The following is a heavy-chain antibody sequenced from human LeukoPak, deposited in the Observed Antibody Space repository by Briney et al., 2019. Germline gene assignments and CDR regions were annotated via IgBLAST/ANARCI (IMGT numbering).Heavy chain of an antibody. CDR1: GFSLRSHA. Sequence: GGSLRLSCTASGFSLRSHARGGVGRAPGRAWEWVSAISGNGLSAYYADPVKGRFSISRDNPKSSLFLHMSSVTVEDTAVYYCSGAGYGSVVWGQGTLVTVSS. CDR2: ISGNGLSA. V-gene: IGHV3-23*01. D-gene: IGHD5-12*01. J-gene: IGHJ4*02. CDR3: SGAGYGSVV.